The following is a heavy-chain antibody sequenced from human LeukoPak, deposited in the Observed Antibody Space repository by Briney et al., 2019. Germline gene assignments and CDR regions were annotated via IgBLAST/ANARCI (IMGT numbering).Heavy chain of an antibody. CDR3: AKDMNSLDY. D-gene: IGHD1/OR15-1a*01. J-gene: IGHJ4*02. V-gene: IGHV3-30-3*01. CDR1: GFTFSSYA. Sequence: GGSLRLSCAASGFTFSSYAMHWVRQAPGKGLEWVAVISYDGSNKYYADSVKGRFTISRDNSKNTLYLQMNSLRAEDTAVHYCAKDMNSLDYWGQGTLVTVSS. CDR2: ISYDGSNK.